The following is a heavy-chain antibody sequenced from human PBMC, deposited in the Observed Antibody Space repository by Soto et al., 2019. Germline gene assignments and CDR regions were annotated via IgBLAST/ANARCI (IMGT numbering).Heavy chain of an antibody. CDR3: AKDEDIRSKHIPVMVALDY. V-gene: IGHV3-23*01. CDR1: GFTFSSYA. D-gene: IGHD6-19*01. J-gene: IGHJ4*02. CDR2: ISGSGDST. Sequence: EVLLLESGGGLVQPGGSLRLSCAASGFTFSSYAMSWVRQAPGKGLEWVSGISGSGDSTYYADSVKGRFTISRDNSKSTLYLQMNSLRVEDTAVYYFAKDEDIRSKHIPVMVALDYWGRGTLVTVSS.